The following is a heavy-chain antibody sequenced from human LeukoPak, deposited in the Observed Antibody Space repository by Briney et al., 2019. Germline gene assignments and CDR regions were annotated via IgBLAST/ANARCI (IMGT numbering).Heavy chain of an antibody. CDR1: GFTFSSYE. CDR2: ISIGGSTI. D-gene: IGHD6-13*01. V-gene: IGHV3-48*03. CDR3: ARDPGYGHSWPNLFDC. J-gene: IGHJ4*02. Sequence: GGSLRLSCAASGFTFSSYEMNWVRQAPGKGLEWVSYISIGGSTIYYADSVKGRFTISRDNAKNSLYLRMDSLRAEDTAVYFCARDPGYGHSWPNLFDCWGQGTLVTVSS.